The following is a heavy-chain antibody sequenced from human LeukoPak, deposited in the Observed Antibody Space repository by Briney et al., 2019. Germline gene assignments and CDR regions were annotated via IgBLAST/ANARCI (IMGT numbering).Heavy chain of an antibody. V-gene: IGHV4-61*01. D-gene: IGHD4-17*01. Sequence: PSETLSLTCTVSGGSVSSGSYYWSWIRQPPGKGLEWIGYIYYSGSTNYNPSLKSRVTISVDTSKSQFSLKLSSVTAADTAVYYCARGDDYGDYVDYWGQGTLVTVSS. J-gene: IGHJ4*02. CDR2: IYYSGST. CDR1: GGSVSSGSYY. CDR3: ARGDDYGDYVDY.